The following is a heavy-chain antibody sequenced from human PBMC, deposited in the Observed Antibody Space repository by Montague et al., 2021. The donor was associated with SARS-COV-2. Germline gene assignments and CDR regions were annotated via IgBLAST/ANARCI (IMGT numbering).Heavy chain of an antibody. CDR2: IYYSGST. J-gene: IGHJ6*02. CDR1: GGSISSSSYY. CDR3: ARVGRQQLVRLSGMDV. D-gene: IGHD6-13*01. Sequence: SETLSLTCTVSGGSISSSSYYWGWIRQPPGKGLEWIGSIYYSGSTYYNPSLKSRVTISVDTSKNRFSLKLSSVTAADTAVYHCARVGRQQLVRLSGMDVWGQGTTVTVSS. V-gene: IGHV4-39*07.